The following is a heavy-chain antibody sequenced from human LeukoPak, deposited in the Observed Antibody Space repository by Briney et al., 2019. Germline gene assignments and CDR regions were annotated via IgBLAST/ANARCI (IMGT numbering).Heavy chain of an antibody. D-gene: IGHD3-22*01. J-gene: IGHJ5*02. CDR2: ISGSGGST. Sequence: PGGSLRLSCAASGFTFSSYAMTWVRQAPGKGLEWVSGISGSGGSTYYADSVKGRFTISRDNAKKSLYLQMNSLRAEDTAVYYCARTYYYDSSGYREDWFDPWGQGTLVTVSS. V-gene: IGHV3-23*01. CDR1: GFTFSSYA. CDR3: ARTYYYDSSGYREDWFDP.